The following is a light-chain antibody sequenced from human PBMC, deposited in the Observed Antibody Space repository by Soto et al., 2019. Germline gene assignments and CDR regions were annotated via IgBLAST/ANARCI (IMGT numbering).Light chain of an antibody. V-gene: IGLV7-46*01. Sequence: QAVVTQEPSLTVSPGGTVTLTCDSSTGPVTSGHWPYWFQQKPGQAPRTLSYDTSKKHSWTPARFSGSLLGGKAALTLSGAQHEDEADDYCFLPYNSGQPVVFGGRTKLTVL. J-gene: IGLJ2*01. CDR3: FLPYNSGQPVV. CDR2: DTS. CDR1: TGPVTSGHW.